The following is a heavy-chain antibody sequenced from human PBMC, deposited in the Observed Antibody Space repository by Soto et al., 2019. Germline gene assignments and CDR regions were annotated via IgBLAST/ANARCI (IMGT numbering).Heavy chain of an antibody. CDR3: ARHLSRGSGWPIDY. Sequence: SVKVSCKASGGTFSSYTISWVRQAPGQGLEWMGRIIPILGIANYAQKFQGRVTITADKSTSTAYLQWSSLKASDTAMYYCARHLSRGSGWPIDYWG. D-gene: IGHD6-19*01. J-gene: IGHJ4*01. CDR2: IIPILGIA. CDR1: GGTFSSYT. V-gene: IGHV1-69*02.